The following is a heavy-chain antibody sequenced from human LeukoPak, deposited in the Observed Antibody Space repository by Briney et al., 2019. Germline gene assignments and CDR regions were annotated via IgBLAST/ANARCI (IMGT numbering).Heavy chain of an antibody. CDR3: ARESNSGSFDAFDI. V-gene: IGHV3-30-3*01. Sequence: GGSLRLSCAASGFTFSSYAMHWVRQAPGKGPEWVAVISYDGSNKYYADSVKGRFTISRDNSKNTLYLQMNSLRAEDTAVYYCARESNSGSFDAFDIWGQGTMVTVSS. J-gene: IGHJ3*02. D-gene: IGHD1-26*01. CDR2: ISYDGSNK. CDR1: GFTFSSYA.